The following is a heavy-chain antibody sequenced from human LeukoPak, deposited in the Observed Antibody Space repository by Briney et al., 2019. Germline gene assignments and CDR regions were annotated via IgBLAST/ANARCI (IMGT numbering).Heavy chain of an antibody. CDR3: ARARSVNYDYVWGSYRY. CDR1: GGSFSGYY. J-gene: IGHJ4*02. CDR2: INHSGST. V-gene: IGHV4-34*01. Sequence: SETLSLTCAVCGGSFSGYYWSWIRQPPGKGLEWIGEINHSGSTNYNPSLKSRVTISVDTSKNQFSLKLSSVTAADTAVYYCARARSVNYDYVWGSYRYWGQGTLVTVSS. D-gene: IGHD3-16*02.